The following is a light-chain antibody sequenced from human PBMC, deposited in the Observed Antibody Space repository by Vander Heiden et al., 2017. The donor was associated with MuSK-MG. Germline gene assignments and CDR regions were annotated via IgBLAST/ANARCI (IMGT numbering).Light chain of an antibody. CDR1: QSISSW. CDR2: DAS. Sequence: DIQMTQSPSTLSASVGDRVTITCRASQSISSWLAWYQQKPGKAPKLLIYDASSLESGVPSRFSGSGSGTEFTLTISSLKPDDFATYYCQQYNRYSTFGPGTKVEIK. J-gene: IGKJ1*01. CDR3: QQYNRYST. V-gene: IGKV1-5*01.